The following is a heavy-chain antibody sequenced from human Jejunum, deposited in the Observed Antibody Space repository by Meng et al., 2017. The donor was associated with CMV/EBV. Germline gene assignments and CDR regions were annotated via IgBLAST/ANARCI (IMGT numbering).Heavy chain of an antibody. CDR1: GFTFSNYG. CDR2: IEHDGSNK. J-gene: IGHJ4*02. Sequence: QVELVGVGGGVVQPGGSLRLSGAASGFTFSNYGIHWVRQAPGKGLEWVAFIEHDGSNKYYADSVKGRFTISRDNSKNTLYLQMNSLRVEDTAVYYCAKDVGYWGQGTLVTVSS. CDR3: AKDVGY. D-gene: IGHD1-26*01. V-gene: IGHV3-30*02.